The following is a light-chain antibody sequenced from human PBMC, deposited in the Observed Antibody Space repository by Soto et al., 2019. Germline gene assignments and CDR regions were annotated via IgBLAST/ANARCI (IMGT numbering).Light chain of an antibody. V-gene: IGKV3-20*01. CDR1: QSIASRY. CDR2: SAS. J-gene: IGKJ1*01. CDR3: HQFATSPRT. Sequence: EIVLTQSPGTLSLSPGERGTLSCRPRQSIASRYLAWYQQRPGQAPRLLIYSASYRATGIPDRFSGSGSGTDFTLTISRLEPEDFAVYYCHQFATSPRTFGQGTRV.